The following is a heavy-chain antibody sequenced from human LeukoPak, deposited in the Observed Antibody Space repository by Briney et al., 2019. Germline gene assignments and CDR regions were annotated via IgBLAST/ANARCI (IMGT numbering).Heavy chain of an antibody. CDR3: AKAKREDATAGCFDY. D-gene: IGHD2-15*01. Sequence: PGGSLRLSCAASGFTFDDYAMHWVRQAPGKGLEWVSGISWNSGSIGYADSVKGRFTISRDNAKNSRYLQMNSLRAEDTALYYCAKAKREDATAGCFDYWGQGTLVTVSS. V-gene: IGHV3-9*01. J-gene: IGHJ4*02. CDR2: ISWNSGSI. CDR1: GFTFDDYA.